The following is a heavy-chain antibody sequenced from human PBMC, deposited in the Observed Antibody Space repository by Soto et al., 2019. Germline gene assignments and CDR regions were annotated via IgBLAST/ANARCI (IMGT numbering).Heavy chain of an antibody. CDR1: GGSIGSGDYY. CDR3: ARERADGGKIY. CDR2: IYYSGNT. D-gene: IGHD2-15*01. V-gene: IGHV4-30-4*01. Sequence: SETLSLSCTVSGGSIGSGDYYWSWIRQPPGKGLEWIGYIYYSGNTYYNPSLKSRVTISVDTSKNQFSLKLSSVTAADTAVYYCARERADGGKIYWGQGTLVTVSS. J-gene: IGHJ4*02.